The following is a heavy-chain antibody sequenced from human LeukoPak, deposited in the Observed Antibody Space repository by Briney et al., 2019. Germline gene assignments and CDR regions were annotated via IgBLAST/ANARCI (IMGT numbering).Heavy chain of an antibody. Sequence: GESLKISCKGSGYSFTSYWIGWVRQMPGKGLEWMGIIYPGDSDTRYSPSFQGQVTISADKSISTAYLQWSSLKASDTATYYCARRGYGESGYYYGMDVWGQGTTVTVSS. CDR1: GYSFTSYW. CDR3: ARRGYGESGYYYGMDV. V-gene: IGHV5-51*01. D-gene: IGHD4-17*01. CDR2: IYPGDSDT. J-gene: IGHJ6*02.